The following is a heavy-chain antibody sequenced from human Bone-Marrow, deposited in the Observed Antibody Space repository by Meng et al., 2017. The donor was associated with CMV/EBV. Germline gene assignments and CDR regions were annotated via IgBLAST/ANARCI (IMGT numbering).Heavy chain of an antibody. J-gene: IGHJ5*02. CDR2: INHSGIT. D-gene: IGHD2-15*01. CDR3: ARGRSRGYCSGGSCYQPRAGVWFDP. V-gene: IGHV4-34*01. Sequence: SGRRQTQGKRLELIGEINHSGITNYNPSLKSRVTISVDTSKNQFCLKLSSVTAADTAVYYCARGRSRGYCSGGSCYQPRAGVWFDPWGQGTLVTVSS.